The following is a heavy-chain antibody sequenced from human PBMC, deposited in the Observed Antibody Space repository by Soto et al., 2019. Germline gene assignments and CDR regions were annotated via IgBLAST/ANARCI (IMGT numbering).Heavy chain of an antibody. V-gene: IGHV3-30-3*01. CDR2: ISDDGSTK. CDR3: ARGLVVVISRDWFDP. Sequence: QVQLVESGGGVVQPGRSLRLSCAASGSTFSNYAMHWVRQAPGKGLEWVAVISDDGSTKHFADSVKGRFTISRDNSQNTLYLQMNSLRAEDTAVYFCARGLVVVISRDWFDPWGQGTLVTVSS. D-gene: IGHD3-22*01. J-gene: IGHJ5*02. CDR1: GSTFSNYA.